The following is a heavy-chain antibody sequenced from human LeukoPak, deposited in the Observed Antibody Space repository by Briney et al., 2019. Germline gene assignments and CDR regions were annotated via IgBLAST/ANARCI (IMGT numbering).Heavy chain of an antibody. D-gene: IGHD4-17*01. CDR2: IKQDGSEK. CDR1: GFTFSSYW. CDR3: AREEDKDTVGMDV. V-gene: IGHV3-7*05. Sequence: PGGSLRLSCAASGFTFSSYWMSWVRQAPGKGLEWVANIKQDGSEKYYVDSVKGRFTISRDNAKNSLYLQMNSLRAEDTAVYYCAREEDKDTVGMDVWGQGTTVTVSS. J-gene: IGHJ6*02.